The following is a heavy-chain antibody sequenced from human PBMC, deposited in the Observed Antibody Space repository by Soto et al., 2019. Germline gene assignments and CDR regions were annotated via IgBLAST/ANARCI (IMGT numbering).Heavy chain of an antibody. CDR3: ARDIGIDYGMDV. Sequence: ESGGRLVRPGGSLRLSCAVSGFTFNDYWMSWVRQAPGKGLEWVANIKKDGSETSYGDSVKGRFTISRDNARNLLYLQMTSLRVEDTAVYYCARDIGIDYGMDVWGQGTTVTVS. CDR2: IKKDGSET. V-gene: IGHV3-7*01. J-gene: IGHJ6*02. CDR1: GFTFNDYW. D-gene: IGHD3-16*02.